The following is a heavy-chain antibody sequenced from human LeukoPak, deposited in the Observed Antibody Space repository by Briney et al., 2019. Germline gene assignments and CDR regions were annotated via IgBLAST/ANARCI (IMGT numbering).Heavy chain of an antibody. Sequence: GGSLRLSCVASGFTFSSYGMSWVRQAPGKGLEWVSIISGSGGSTYYADSVKGRFTISRDNSKNTLYLQMNSLRAEDTAVYYCAKYQLPHSYYYYGMDVWGQGTTVTVSS. CDR3: AKYQLPHSYYYYGMDV. D-gene: IGHD2-2*01. J-gene: IGHJ6*02. CDR1: GFTFSSYG. CDR2: ISGSGGST. V-gene: IGHV3-23*01.